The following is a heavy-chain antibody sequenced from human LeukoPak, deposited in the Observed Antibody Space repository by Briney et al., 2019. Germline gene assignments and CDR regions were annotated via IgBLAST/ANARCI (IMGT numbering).Heavy chain of an antibody. Sequence: GASVKVSCKASGGTFSSYAISWVRQAPGQGLEWMGGIIPIFGTANYAQKFQGRVTITADESTSTAYMELSSLRSEDTAVYYCAREWQQLPYNWFDPWGQGTLVTVSS. CDR1: GGTFSSYA. CDR2: IIPIFGTA. CDR3: AREWQQLPYNWFDP. V-gene: IGHV1-69*13. D-gene: IGHD6-13*01. J-gene: IGHJ5*02.